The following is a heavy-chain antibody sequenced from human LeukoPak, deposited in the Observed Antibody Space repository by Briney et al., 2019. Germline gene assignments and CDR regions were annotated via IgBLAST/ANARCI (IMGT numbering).Heavy chain of an antibody. V-gene: IGHV3-23*01. Sequence: GGFLRLSCVASGFSFSSYWMSWVRQAPGRGLEWVSAISGSGGSTYYADSVKGRFTISRDNSKNTLYLQMNSLRAEDTAVYYCAKDRDPRINGLYGMDVWGQGTTVTVSS. CDR2: ISGSGGST. CDR3: AKDRDPRINGLYGMDV. CDR1: GFSFSSYW. J-gene: IGHJ6*02. D-gene: IGHD5-12*01.